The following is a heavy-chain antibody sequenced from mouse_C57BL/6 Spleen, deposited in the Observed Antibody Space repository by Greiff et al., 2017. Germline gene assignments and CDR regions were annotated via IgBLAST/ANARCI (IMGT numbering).Heavy chain of an antibody. V-gene: IGHV1-76*01. J-gene: IGHJ3*01. CDR1: CYTFTDYY. CDR3: ARSNYGFAY. Sequence: VQLQPSGAELVRPGASVQLSCKASCYTFTDYYLNWVKQRPGRGLEWIARLSPGSGNTYYNEKFKGKATLTAEKSSSTAYMQLSSLTSEDSAVYFCARSNYGFAYWGQGTLVTVSA. D-gene: IGHD1-1*01. CDR2: LSPGSGNT.